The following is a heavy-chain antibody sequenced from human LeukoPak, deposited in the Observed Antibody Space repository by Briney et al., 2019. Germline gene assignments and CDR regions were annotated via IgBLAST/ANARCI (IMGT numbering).Heavy chain of an antibody. CDR1: GYTFTGYY. Sequence: ASVKVSCKASGYTFTGYYMHWVRQAPGQGLEWMGWINPNSGGTNYAQKFQGRVTMTRDTSISTAYMEPSRLRSDDTAVYYCARTSSSWYNSFDYWGQGTLVTVSS. CDR3: ARTSSSWYNSFDY. D-gene: IGHD6-13*01. CDR2: INPNSGGT. V-gene: IGHV1-2*02. J-gene: IGHJ4*02.